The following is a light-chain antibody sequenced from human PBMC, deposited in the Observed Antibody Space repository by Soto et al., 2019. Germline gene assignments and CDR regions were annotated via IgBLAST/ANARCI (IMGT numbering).Light chain of an antibody. Sequence: DIQMTQSPSSLSASVGDRVTITCRASQGIRNDLGWYQQKPGKAPKRLIYKASSLESGVPSTFSGSGSGTEFSLTVSSLQPDDFATYYCLQYDNYPLTFGGGTKVDIK. CDR1: QGIRND. V-gene: IGKV1-17*01. CDR3: LQYDNYPLT. J-gene: IGKJ4*01. CDR2: KAS.